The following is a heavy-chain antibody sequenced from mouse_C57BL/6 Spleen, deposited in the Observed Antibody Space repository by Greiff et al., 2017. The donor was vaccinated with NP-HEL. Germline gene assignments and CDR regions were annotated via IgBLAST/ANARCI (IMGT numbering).Heavy chain of an antibody. CDR2: IYPGSGNT. J-gene: IGHJ4*01. Sequence: QVQLKESGAELVRPGASVKLSCKASGYTFTDYYINWVKQRPGQGLEWIARIYPGSGNTYYNEKFKGKATLTAEKSSSTAYMQLSSLTSEDSAVYFCARDYYGSSPYYAMDYWGQGTSVTVSS. D-gene: IGHD1-1*01. CDR1: GYTFTDYY. V-gene: IGHV1-76*01. CDR3: ARDYYGSSPYYAMDY.